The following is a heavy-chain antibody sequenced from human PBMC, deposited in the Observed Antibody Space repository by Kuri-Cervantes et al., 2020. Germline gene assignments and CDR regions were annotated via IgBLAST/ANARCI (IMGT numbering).Heavy chain of an antibody. J-gene: IGHJ4*02. Sequence: LSLTCAVSGIAGSRLHITWVRQAPGKGLEWVSSISSGSHYMYYADSVKGRFTISRDNAKNSLYLQMNSLRVEDTALYYCVRLGRDGESIAVAGTDELFDHWGQGTLVTVSS. D-gene: IGHD6-19*01. CDR2: ISSGSHYM. V-gene: IGHV3-21*01. CDR3: VRLGRDGESIAVAGTDELFDH. CDR1: GIAGSRLH.